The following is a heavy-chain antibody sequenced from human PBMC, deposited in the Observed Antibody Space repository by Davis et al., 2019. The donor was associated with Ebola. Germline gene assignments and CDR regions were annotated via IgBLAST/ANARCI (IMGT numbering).Heavy chain of an antibody. D-gene: IGHD1-1*01. Sequence: SVTVSCKASGYTFTNYGITWVRQAPGQELEWMGWINPHNGNTNYAQNVEGRVTMTTDSSTSTAYMEVGSLRSDDTAVYYCARAQFPTTSDHWGQGTLVTVSS. CDR1: GYTFTNYG. V-gene: IGHV1-18*04. CDR3: ARAQFPTTSDH. CDR2: INPHNGNT. J-gene: IGHJ4*02.